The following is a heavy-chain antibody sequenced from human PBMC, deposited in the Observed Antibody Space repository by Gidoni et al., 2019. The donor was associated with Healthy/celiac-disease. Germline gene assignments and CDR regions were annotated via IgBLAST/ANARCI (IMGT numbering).Heavy chain of an antibody. V-gene: IGHV3-74*01. CDR3: ARDVGTTIWFDY. D-gene: IGHD1-7*01. Sequence: EVQLVQSVGGLVQPGGSLRLSCAASCFTFSTSWTHGVRQAPGKGLVWVSRINTDGSSTTYADSVKGRFTISRDNAKNTLYLQMNSLRAEDTAVYYCARDVGTTIWFDYWGQGTLVTVSS. CDR1: CFTFSTSW. J-gene: IGHJ4*02. CDR2: INTDGSST.